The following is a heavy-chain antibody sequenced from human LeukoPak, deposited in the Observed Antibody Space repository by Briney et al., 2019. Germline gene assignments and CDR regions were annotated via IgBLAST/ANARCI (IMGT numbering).Heavy chain of an antibody. D-gene: IGHD1-1*01. CDR2: IYYSGST. Sequence: SEPLSLTCTVSGGSISSYYWSWIRQPPGKGLEWIGYIYYSGSTNYNPSLKSRVTISVDTSKNQFSLKLRSVTAADTAVYYCAAFWMDQNWFDPWGQGTLVTVSS. CDR3: AAFWMDQNWFDP. J-gene: IGHJ5*02. CDR1: GGSISSYY. V-gene: IGHV4-59*01.